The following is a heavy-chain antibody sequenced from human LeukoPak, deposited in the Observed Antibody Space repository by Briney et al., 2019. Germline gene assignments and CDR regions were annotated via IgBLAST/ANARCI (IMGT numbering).Heavy chain of an antibody. CDR2: ISSSGSTI. V-gene: IGHV3-48*04. CDR3: ASAEDFWSGYNY. D-gene: IGHD3-3*01. J-gene: IGHJ4*02. CDR1: GFTFSRDW. Sequence: GGSLRLSCAASGFTFSRDWMSWVRQAPGKGLEWVSYISSSGSTIYYADSVKGRFTISRDNAKNSLYLQMNSLRAEDTAVYYCASAEDFWSGYNYWGQGTLVTVSS.